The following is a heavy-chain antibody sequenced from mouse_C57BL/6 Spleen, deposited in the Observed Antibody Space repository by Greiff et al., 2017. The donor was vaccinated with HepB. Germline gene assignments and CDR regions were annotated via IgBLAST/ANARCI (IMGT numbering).Heavy chain of an antibody. CDR3: AREELRLRYFDV. V-gene: IGHV1-82*01. CDR1: GYAFSSSW. CDR2: IYPGDGDT. J-gene: IGHJ1*03. Sequence: QVHVKQSGPELVKPGASVKISCKASGYAFSSSWMNWVKQRPGKGLEWIGRIYPGDGDTNYNGKFKGKATLTADKSSSTAYMQLSSLTSEDSAVYFCAREELRLRYFDVWGTGTTVTVSS. D-gene: IGHD2-4*01.